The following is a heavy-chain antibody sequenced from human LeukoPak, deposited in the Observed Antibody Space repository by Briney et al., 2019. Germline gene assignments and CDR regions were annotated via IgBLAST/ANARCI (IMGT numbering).Heavy chain of an antibody. Sequence: TGGSLRLSCVASGFTFSSYAMHWVRQAPGKGLEWVAVISYDGSNKYYADSVKGRFTISRDNSKNTLYLQMNSLRAEDTAVYYCARARIAAAGHFDYWGQGTLVTVSS. CDR2: ISYDGSNK. J-gene: IGHJ4*02. CDR1: GFTFSSYA. D-gene: IGHD6-13*01. CDR3: ARARIAAAGHFDY. V-gene: IGHV3-30-3*01.